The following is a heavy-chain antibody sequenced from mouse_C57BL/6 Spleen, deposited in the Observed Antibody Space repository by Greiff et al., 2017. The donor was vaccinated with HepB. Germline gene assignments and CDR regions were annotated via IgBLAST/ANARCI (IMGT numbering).Heavy chain of an antibody. CDR1: GYTLTDYE. V-gene: IGHV1-15*01. Sequence: QVHVKQSGAELVRPGASVTLSCKASGYTLTDYEMHWVKQTPVHGLEWIGAIDPETGGTAYNQKFKGKAILTADKSSSTAYMELRSLTSEDSAVYYCVYYFDYWGQGTTLTVSS. CDR3: VYYFDY. CDR2: IDPETGGT. J-gene: IGHJ2*01.